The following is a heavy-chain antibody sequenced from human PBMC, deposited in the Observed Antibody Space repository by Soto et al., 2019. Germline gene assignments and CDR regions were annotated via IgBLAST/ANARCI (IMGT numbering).Heavy chain of an antibody. J-gene: IGHJ6*02. CDR3: ARQRYYDSSGYFSFYYYYGMDV. Sequence: GESLKISCKGSGYSFTSYWIGWVRQMPGKGLEWMGIIYPGDSDTRYSPSFQGQVTISADKSISTAYLQWSSLKASDTAMYYCARQRYYDSSGYFSFYYYYGMDVWGQGTTVTVSS. CDR2: IYPGDSDT. D-gene: IGHD3-22*01. CDR1: GYSFTSYW. V-gene: IGHV5-51*01.